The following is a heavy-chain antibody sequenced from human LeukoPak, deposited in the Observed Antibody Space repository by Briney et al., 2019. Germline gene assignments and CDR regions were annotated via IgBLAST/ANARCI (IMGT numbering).Heavy chain of an antibody. CDR3: ARPLRRDGDSLFGY. D-gene: IGHD4-17*01. CDR1: GFTFSSYA. J-gene: IGHJ4*02. Sequence: GGSLRLSCAASGFTFSSYAMHWVRQAPGKGLEWVAVISYDGSNKYYADSVKGRFTISRDNSKNTLYLQMNSLRAEDTAVYYCARPLRRDGDSLFGYWSQGTLVTVSS. CDR2: ISYDGSNK. V-gene: IGHV3-30-3*01.